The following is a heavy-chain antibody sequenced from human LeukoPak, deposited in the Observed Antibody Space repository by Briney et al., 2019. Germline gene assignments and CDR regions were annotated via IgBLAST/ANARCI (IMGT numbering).Heavy chain of an antibody. D-gene: IGHD1-26*01. CDR3: ATVGGSYSDY. Sequence: ASVKVSCKVSGYTFTDYYMHWVQQAPGKGLEWMGLVDPEDGETIYAEKFQGRVTITADTSTDTAYMELSSLRSEDTAVYYCATVGGSYSDYWGQGALVTVSS. J-gene: IGHJ4*02. V-gene: IGHV1-69-2*01. CDR2: VDPEDGET. CDR1: GYTFTDYY.